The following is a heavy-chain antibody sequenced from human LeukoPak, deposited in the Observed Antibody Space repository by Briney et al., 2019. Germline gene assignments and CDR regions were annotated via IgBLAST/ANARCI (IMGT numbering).Heavy chain of an antibody. D-gene: IGHD3-9*01. CDR1: GGSISSGSYY. V-gene: IGHV4-61*02. CDR2: IYTSGST. Sequence: SQTLSLTCTVSGGSISSGSYYWSWTRQPAGKGLEWIGRIYTSGSTNYNPSLKSRVTISVDTSKNQFSLKLSSVTAADTAVYYCARTSGVFSNSYAWGKGTTVTVSS. CDR3: ARTSGVFSNSYA. J-gene: IGHJ6*04.